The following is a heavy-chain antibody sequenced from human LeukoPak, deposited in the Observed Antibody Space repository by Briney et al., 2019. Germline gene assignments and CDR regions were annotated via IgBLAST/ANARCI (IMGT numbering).Heavy chain of an antibody. D-gene: IGHD1-26*01. J-gene: IGHJ6*04. Sequence: ASVKVSCKASGYTFTGYYMHWVRQAPGQGLEWMGWINPNSGGTNYAQKFQGRVTMTRDTSISTAYMELSRLRSDDTAVYYCARDFSGASYYYYYGMDVWGKGTTVTVSS. CDR2: INPNSGGT. CDR1: GYTFTGYY. V-gene: IGHV1-2*02. CDR3: ARDFSGASYYYYYGMDV.